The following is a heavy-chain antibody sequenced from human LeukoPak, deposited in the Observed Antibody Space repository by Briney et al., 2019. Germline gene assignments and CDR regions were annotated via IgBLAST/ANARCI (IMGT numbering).Heavy chain of an antibody. CDR2: VYPGGSDA. D-gene: IGHD3-22*01. CDR3: ARTDSSGYLPNSFDP. J-gene: IGHJ5*02. Sequence: GESLKISSKGSGYSFSSYWICWVRQMPGKGLEWMGIVYPGGSDARYSPSFQGQVTMSADKSISAAYLHWSSLNASDTAMYYCARTDSSGYLPNSFDPWGQGTLVTVSS. CDR1: GYSFSSYW. V-gene: IGHV5-51*01.